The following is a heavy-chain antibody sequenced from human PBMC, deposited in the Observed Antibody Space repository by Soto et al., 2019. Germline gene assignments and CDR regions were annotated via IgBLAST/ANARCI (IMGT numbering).Heavy chain of an antibody. J-gene: IGHJ4*02. D-gene: IGHD3-22*01. Sequence: PGGSLRLSCAASGFTFSRYAMHWVRQATGKGLEWVAVISYDGSNKYYADSVKGRFTISRDNSKNTLYLQMNSLRTEDTAVYYCASDYYDSSSYYYSGDYWGQGTLVTVSS. V-gene: IGHV3-30-3*01. CDR3: ASDYYDSSSYYYSGDY. CDR2: ISYDGSNK. CDR1: GFTFSRYA.